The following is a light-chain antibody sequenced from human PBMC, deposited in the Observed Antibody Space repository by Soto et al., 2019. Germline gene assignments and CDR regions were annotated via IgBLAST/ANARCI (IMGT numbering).Light chain of an antibody. CDR2: GNS. Sequence: QSVLTQPPSVSGAPGQRVTISCTGSSSNIGAGYDVHWYQQLPGTPPKLLIYGNSNRPSGVPDRFSGSKSGTSAALAITGLQAEDEADFYCQSHDSSLSAYVFGTGTKLTVL. V-gene: IGLV1-40*01. J-gene: IGLJ1*01. CDR1: SSNIGAGYD. CDR3: QSHDSSLSAYV.